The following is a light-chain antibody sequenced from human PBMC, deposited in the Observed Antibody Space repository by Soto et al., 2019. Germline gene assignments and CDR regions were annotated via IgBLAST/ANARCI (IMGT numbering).Light chain of an antibody. V-gene: IGKV3-11*01. CDR1: QSVSSY. CDR3: QQRSNWHSWT. CDR2: DAS. Sequence: EIVLTQSPATLSLSPGKRASLSFRASQSVSSYLAWYQQKPRQAPRLIIYDASNRATGIPARFSGSESGTDFTLTLSSLEPEDFAAYYCQQRSNWHSWTFGQGTKVDIK. J-gene: IGKJ1*01.